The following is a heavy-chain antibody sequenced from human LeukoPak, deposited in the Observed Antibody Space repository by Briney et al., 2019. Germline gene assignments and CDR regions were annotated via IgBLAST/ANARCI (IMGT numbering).Heavy chain of an antibody. CDR3: AKVGLPDALINWIDS. CDR2: ISPSGGST. V-gene: IGHV1-46*01. CDR1: GYTFTSYY. J-gene: IGHJ5*01. Sequence: GASVKVSCKASGYTFTSYYMHWVRQAPGQGLEWMGIISPSGGSTSYAQKFQGRVTMTRDMSTSTVYMELSSLRAEDTAVYYCAKVGLPDALINWIDSWGQGTLVTVSS. D-gene: IGHD2-2*01.